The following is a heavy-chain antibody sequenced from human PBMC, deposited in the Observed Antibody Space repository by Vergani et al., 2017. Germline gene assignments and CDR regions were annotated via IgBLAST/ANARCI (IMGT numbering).Heavy chain of an antibody. Sequence: EVQLVESGGGLVQPGRSLRLSCTASGFTFGDYAMSWFRQAPGKGLEWVGFIRSKAYGGTTEYAASVKGRFTISRDDSKSIAYLQMNSLKTEDIAVYYCTREVTMIVVVITSYFDYWGQGTLVTVSS. CDR1: GFTFGDYA. CDR3: TREVTMIVVVITSYFDY. D-gene: IGHD3-22*01. V-gene: IGHV3-49*03. J-gene: IGHJ4*02. CDR2: IRSKAYGGTT.